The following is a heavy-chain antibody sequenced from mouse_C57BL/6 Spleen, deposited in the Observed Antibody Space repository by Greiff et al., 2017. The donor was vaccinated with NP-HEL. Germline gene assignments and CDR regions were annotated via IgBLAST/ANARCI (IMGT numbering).Heavy chain of an antibody. V-gene: IGHV1-64*01. J-gene: IGHJ2*01. CDR1: GYTFTSYW. CDR3: ARGKLRPRDYFDY. D-gene: IGHD3-2*02. Sequence: VQLQQPGAELVKPGASVKLSCKASGYTFTSYWMHWVKQRPGQGLEWIGMIHPNSGSTNYNEKFKSKATLTVDKSSSTAYMQLSSLTSEDSAVYYCARGKLRPRDYFDYWGQGTTLTVSS. CDR2: IHPNSGST.